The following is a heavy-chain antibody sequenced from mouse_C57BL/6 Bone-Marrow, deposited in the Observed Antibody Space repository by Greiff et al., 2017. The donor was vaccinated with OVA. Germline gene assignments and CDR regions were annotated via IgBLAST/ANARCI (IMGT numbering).Heavy chain of an antibody. Sequence: QVQLQRPGAELVRPGTSVKLSCKASGYTFTSYWMHWVKQRPGQGLEWIGVIDPSDSYTNYNQKFKGKATLTVDTSSSTAYMQLSSLTSEDSAVYYCARFYSNRAWFAYWGQGTLVTVSA. CDR2: IDPSDSYT. CDR3: ARFYSNRAWFAY. CDR1: GYTFTSYW. J-gene: IGHJ3*01. V-gene: IGHV1-59*01. D-gene: IGHD2-5*01.